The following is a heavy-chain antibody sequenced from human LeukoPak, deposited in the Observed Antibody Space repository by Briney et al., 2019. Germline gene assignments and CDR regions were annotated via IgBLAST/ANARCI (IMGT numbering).Heavy chain of an antibody. CDR3: ARAAAEVTIFGVVTLLYYFDY. CDR1: GGSFSGYY. V-gene: IGHV4-34*01. J-gene: IGHJ4*02. D-gene: IGHD3-3*01. Sequence: PSETLSLTCAAYGGSFSGYYWSWIRQPPGKGLEWIGEINHSGSTNYNPSLKSRVTISVDTSKNQFSLKLSSVTAADTAVYYCARAAAEVTIFGVVTLLYYFDYWGQGTLVTVSS. CDR2: INHSGST.